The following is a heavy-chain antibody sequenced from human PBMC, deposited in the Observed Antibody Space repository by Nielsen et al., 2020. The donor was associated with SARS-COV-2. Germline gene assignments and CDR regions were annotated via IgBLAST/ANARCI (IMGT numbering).Heavy chain of an antibody. CDR3: AKVARRSSGSFPDF. Sequence: GGSLRLSCAGSGFTFNDHYMDWVRQAPGKGLEWVARVRNKVKSYTTEYAASVKGRFTISRDDSKNSLYLQMNSLNTEDTAVYYCAKVARRSSGSFPDFWGQGTTVTVSS. J-gene: IGHJ6*02. V-gene: IGHV3-72*01. D-gene: IGHD3-22*01. CDR1: GFTFNDHY. CDR2: VRNKVKSYTT.